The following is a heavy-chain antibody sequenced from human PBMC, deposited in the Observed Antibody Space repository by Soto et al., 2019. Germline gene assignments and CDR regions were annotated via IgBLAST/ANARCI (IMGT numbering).Heavy chain of an antibody. D-gene: IGHD2-15*01. Sequence: GGSLRLSCAASGFTFSSYAMNWVRQAPGEGLEWVSAISGSGGSTYYADSVKGRFTISRDNSKNTLYLQMNSLRAEDTAVYYCAKLLGPFYYYPMDVWGQGTTVTVSS. CDR3: AKLLGPFYYYPMDV. CDR2: ISGSGGST. V-gene: IGHV3-23*01. CDR1: GFTFSSYA. J-gene: IGHJ6*02.